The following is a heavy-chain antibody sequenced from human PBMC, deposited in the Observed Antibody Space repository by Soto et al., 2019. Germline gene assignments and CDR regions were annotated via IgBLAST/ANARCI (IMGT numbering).Heavy chain of an antibody. CDR3: ARDICRNGADAFDM. D-gene: IGHD1-26*01. V-gene: IGHV3-30-3*01. Sequence: QVQLVESGGGVVQPEGSLRLSCAVSGITFSGYAMVWVRQAPGRGLEWVAVIASDGSYKYYADSVSGRFTVSRDNSRNTLNLEMNSLRSEDKAVYYCARDICRNGADAFDMWGQGTMVTVSS. CDR2: IASDGSYK. CDR1: GITFSGYA. J-gene: IGHJ3*02.